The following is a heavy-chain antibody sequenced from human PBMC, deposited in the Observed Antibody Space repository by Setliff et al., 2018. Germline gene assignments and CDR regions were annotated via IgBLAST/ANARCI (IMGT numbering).Heavy chain of an antibody. D-gene: IGHD1-26*01. J-gene: IGHJ4*02. CDR2: IYIRGII. CDR3: ARGRVDSGSYNDLGYFDD. Sequence: SVTLSLPCCVAGKFISSHLYFWNWIRQPAGTGLEWMGAIYIRGIINYNPSLKSRTTISIDTSKTQFSLILSSVTAADTAMYFCARGRVDSGSYNDLGYFDDWCKGTLVTVSS. V-gene: IGHV4-61*02. CDR1: GKFISSHLYF.